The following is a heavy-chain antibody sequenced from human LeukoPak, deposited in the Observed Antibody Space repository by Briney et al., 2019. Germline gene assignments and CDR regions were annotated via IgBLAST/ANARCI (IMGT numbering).Heavy chain of an antibody. Sequence: SETLSLTCAVSGYSISSGYYWGWIRQPPGKGLEWIGSIYHSGSTYYNPSLKSRVTISVDTSKNQFSLKLSSVTAADTAVYYCASQYTAMGPLDYWGQGTLVTVSS. J-gene: IGHJ4*02. V-gene: IGHV4-38-2*01. CDR2: IYHSGST. CDR1: GYSISSGYY. CDR3: ASQYTAMGPLDY. D-gene: IGHD5-18*01.